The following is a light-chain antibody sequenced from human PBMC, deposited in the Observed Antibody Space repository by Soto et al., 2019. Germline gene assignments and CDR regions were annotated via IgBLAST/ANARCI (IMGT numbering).Light chain of an antibody. CDR2: AAS. Sequence: DIQLTQSPSFLSASVGDRVTITCRASQAISSYLAWYQQKPGKAPKLLIYAASTLQSGVPSRFSGSGSGTEFPLTISSLQPEDFETYYCQQLNSYPTFGPGTKVEIK. CDR3: QQLNSYPT. V-gene: IGKV1-9*01. J-gene: IGKJ3*01. CDR1: QAISSY.